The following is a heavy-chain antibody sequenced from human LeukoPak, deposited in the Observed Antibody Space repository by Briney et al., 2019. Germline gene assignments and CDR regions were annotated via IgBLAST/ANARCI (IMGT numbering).Heavy chain of an antibody. CDR1: GFTFSSYA. Sequence: GGPLRLSCAASGFTFSSYAMHWVRQAPGKGLEWVAVISYDGSNKYYADSVKGRFTISRDNSKNTLYLQMNSLRAEDTAVYYCARDPARNYFDYWGQGTLVTVSS. CDR3: ARDPARNYFDY. CDR2: ISYDGSNK. J-gene: IGHJ4*02. V-gene: IGHV3-30*04.